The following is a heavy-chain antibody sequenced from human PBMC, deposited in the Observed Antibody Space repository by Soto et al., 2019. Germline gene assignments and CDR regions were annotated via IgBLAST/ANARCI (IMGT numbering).Heavy chain of an antibody. CDR1: GYTIISYG. J-gene: IGHJ5*02. CDR2: ISGKTGKT. Sequence: QVQLVQSGAEVTEPGASVKVSCKASGYTIISYGVSWVRQAPGQGLEWMGWISGKTGKTNYAQKLQGSVIMTTDTSTSTAEMEQKSLTSDDTNVYYCARDWNCNNTRCENCFDPWGQGTLATVSS. CDR3: ARDWNCNNTRCENCFDP. D-gene: IGHD2-2*01. V-gene: IGHV1-18*01.